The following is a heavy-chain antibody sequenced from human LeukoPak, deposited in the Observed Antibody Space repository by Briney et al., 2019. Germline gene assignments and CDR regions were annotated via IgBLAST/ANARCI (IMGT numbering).Heavy chain of an antibody. Sequence: GGSLRLSCAASGFTFSSYSMNWVRQAPGKGLEWVSSISSSSSYIYYADSVKGRFTISRDNAKNSLYLQMNSLRAEDTAVYYCARARSTKVLGYFDYWGQGTLVTVSS. CDR1: GFTFSSYS. V-gene: IGHV3-21*01. CDR3: ARARSTKVLGYFDY. CDR2: ISSSSSYI. J-gene: IGHJ4*02. D-gene: IGHD3-16*01.